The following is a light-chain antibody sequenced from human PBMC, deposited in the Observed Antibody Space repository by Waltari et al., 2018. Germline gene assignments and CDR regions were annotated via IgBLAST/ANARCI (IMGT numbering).Light chain of an antibody. CDR1: QDISKS. J-gene: IGKJ4*01. CDR3: QQLKSYPLT. CDR2: DAS. V-gene: IGKV1-16*02. Sequence: DIQLTQSPSSLSASVGNRVTITCRARQDISKSLAWFQQKPGKAPKSLISDASTLQSGVPSKFTGSGSGTDFTFTISSLQPEDYGTYYCQQLKSYPLTFGGGTKVEIK.